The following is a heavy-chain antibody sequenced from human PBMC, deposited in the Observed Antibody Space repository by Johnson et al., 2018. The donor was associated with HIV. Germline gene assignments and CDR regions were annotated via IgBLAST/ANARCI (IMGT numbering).Heavy chain of an antibody. D-gene: IGHD3-10*01. CDR1: GFTFSSYG. CDR2: IRYDGSNK. J-gene: IGHJ3*02. Sequence: QVQLVESGGGVVQPGRSLRLSCAASGFTFSSYGMHWVRQAPGQGLEWVAFIRYDGSNKYYADSVKGLFPISRDNSKNTLYLQMNSLRAEDTAVYYCAKDSSFSYYYSDAFDIWGQGTMVTVSS. CDR3: AKDSSFSYYYSDAFDI. V-gene: IGHV3-30*02.